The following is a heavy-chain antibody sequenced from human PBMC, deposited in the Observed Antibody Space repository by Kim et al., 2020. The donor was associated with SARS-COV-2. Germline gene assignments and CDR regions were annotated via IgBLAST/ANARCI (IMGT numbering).Heavy chain of an antibody. V-gene: IGHV4-31*02. CDR2: SYYSGPT. J-gene: IGHJ4*02. Sequence: QTPGKSLAWIGYSYYSGPTSYNPSLKSRATISVDTSKNQFSLKLSSVTAAATAVYYCARHVDTTIVDDYWGQGTLVTVSS. CDR3: ARHVDTTIVDDY. D-gene: IGHD5-18*01.